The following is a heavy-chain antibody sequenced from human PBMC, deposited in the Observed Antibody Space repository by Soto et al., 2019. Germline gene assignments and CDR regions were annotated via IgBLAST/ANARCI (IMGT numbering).Heavy chain of an antibody. V-gene: IGHV1-2*02. CDR1: GYTFTGYY. D-gene: IGHD1-26*01. CDR3: ARDRVSVVGAAYGMDV. CDR2: INPNSGGT. J-gene: IGHJ6*02. Sequence: QVQLVQSGAEVKKPGASVKVSCKASGYTFTGYYMHWVRQAPGQGLEWMGWINPNSGGTNYTQNFQGRVTMTRDTSISTAYMELSRLKSDDTAVYYCARDRVSVVGAAYGMDVWGQGTPVTVSS.